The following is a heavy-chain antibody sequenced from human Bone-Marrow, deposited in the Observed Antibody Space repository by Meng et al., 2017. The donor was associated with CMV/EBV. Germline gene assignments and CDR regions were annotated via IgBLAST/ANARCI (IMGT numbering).Heavy chain of an antibody. Sequence: ASVKVSCKTSGYTFASNGISWVRQAPGQGLEWMGWISPYNSNTNYEQNLQGRVTMTTDTSTSTAYMELRSLRSDDTAVYFCARDRCSSTSCPHFDYWGQGTLVTVSS. CDR1: GYTFASNG. V-gene: IGHV1-18*01. J-gene: IGHJ4*02. D-gene: IGHD2-2*01. CDR2: ISPYNSNT. CDR3: ARDRCSSTSCPHFDY.